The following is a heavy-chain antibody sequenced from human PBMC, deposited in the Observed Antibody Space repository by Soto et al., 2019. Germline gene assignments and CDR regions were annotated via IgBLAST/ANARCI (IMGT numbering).Heavy chain of an antibody. V-gene: IGHV3-33*01. D-gene: IGHD6-13*01. Sequence: QVQLVESGGGVVQPGRSLRLSCAASGFTFSSYGMHWVRQAPGKGLDWVAGIWYDGSNKYYADSVKGRFTISRDNSKHTLYLQMNSLRDEDTAVYYCARWGIAAGDYWGQGTLVTVSS. J-gene: IGHJ4*02. CDR2: IWYDGSNK. CDR3: ARWGIAAGDY. CDR1: GFTFSSYG.